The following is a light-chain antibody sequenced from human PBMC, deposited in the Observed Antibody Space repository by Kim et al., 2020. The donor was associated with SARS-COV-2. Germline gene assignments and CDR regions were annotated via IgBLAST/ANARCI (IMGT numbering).Light chain of an antibody. CDR1: QSLLHSNGYNY. CDR2: LGS. CDR3: MQALQTPPFT. J-gene: IGKJ3*01. Sequence: DIVMTQSPLSLPVTPGEPASISCRSSQSLLHSNGYNYLDWYLQKPGQSPQLLIYLGSNRASGVPDRFSGSGSGTDFSLKISRVEAEDVGAYYCMQALQTPPFTFGPGTQVDIK. V-gene: IGKV2-28*01.